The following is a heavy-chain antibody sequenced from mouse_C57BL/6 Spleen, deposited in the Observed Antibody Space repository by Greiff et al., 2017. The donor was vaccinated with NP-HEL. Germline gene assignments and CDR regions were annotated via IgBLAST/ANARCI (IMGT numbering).Heavy chain of an antibody. Sequence: EVQLQQSGPELVKPGASVKIPCKASGYTFTDYNMDWVKQSHGKSLEWIGDINPNNGGTIYNQKFKGKATLTVDKSSSTAYMELRSLTSEDTAVYYCARRDGYYVGYAMDYWGQGTSVTVSS. CDR3: ARRDGYYVGYAMDY. J-gene: IGHJ4*01. D-gene: IGHD2-3*01. V-gene: IGHV1-18*01. CDR2: INPNNGGT. CDR1: GYTFTDYN.